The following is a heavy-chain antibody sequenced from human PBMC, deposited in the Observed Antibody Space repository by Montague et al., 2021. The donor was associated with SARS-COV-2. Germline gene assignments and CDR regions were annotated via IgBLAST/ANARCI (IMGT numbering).Heavy chain of an antibody. J-gene: IGHJ6*02. CDR2: INHSGST. Sequence: SETLSLTCAVYGGSFSGYYWSWIRQPPGKGLEWIGEINHSGSTNYNPSLKSRVTISVDTSKNQSSLKLSSVTAADTAVYYCARGRAVPAAMRIFSLGGSYYGMYVWGPGTTVPVSS. V-gene: IGHV4-34*01. CDR1: GGSFSGYY. CDR3: ARGRAVPAAMRIFSLGGSYYGMYV. D-gene: IGHD2-2*01.